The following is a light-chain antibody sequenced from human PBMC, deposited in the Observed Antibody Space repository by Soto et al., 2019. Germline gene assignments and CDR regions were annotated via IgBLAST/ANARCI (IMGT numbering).Light chain of an antibody. CDR2: DAS. V-gene: IGKV3-11*01. CDR1: QSGRNY. Sequence: ETVLTQSPATLSLSPGERATLSCRASQSGRNYLAWYQQKPGQAPRLLISDASNRATGIPARFSGSVSGTDFTLTISSLEPEDFAVYYCQQRSDWPLLTFGGGTKVEIK. CDR3: QQRSDWPLLT. J-gene: IGKJ4*01.